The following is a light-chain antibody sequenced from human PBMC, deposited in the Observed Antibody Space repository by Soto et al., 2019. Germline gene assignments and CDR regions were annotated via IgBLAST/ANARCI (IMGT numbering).Light chain of an antibody. CDR2: EGS. CDR1: SSDVGSYNL. J-gene: IGLJ3*02. V-gene: IGLV2-23*01. CDR3: CSYAGSSTWV. Sequence: QSALTQPASVSGSPGQSITISCTGTSSDVGSYNLFSWYQPHPGKAPKLMIYEGSKRPSGVSNRFSGFKSGNTASLTLSGLQAEDEADYYCCSYAGSSTWVFGGGTKLTVL.